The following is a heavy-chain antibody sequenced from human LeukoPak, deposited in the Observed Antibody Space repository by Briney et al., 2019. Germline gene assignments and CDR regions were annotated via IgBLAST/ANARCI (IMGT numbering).Heavy chain of an antibody. J-gene: IGHJ4*02. D-gene: IGHD2-2*01. Sequence: GGSLRLFRAASGFTFSSYGMHWVRQAPGKGLEWVAFIRYDGSNKYYADSVKGRFTISRDNSKNTLYLQMNSLRAEDTAVYYCAKDRIQYQLLVDYWGQGTLVTVSS. CDR1: GFTFSSYG. V-gene: IGHV3-30*02. CDR3: AKDRIQYQLLVDY. CDR2: IRYDGSNK.